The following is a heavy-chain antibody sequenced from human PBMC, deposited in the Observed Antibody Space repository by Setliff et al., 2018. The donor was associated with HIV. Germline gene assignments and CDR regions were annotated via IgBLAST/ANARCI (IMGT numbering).Heavy chain of an antibody. CDR3: ANFLPDTAAAGPRFDY. V-gene: IGHV4-34*01. J-gene: IGHJ4*02. CDR1: GGSFSGFY. CDR2: INHSGST. D-gene: IGHD6-13*01. Sequence: KPSETLSLTCAVYGGSFSGFYWSWIRQPPGKGLGWIGEINHSGSTTYNPSLKSRVTISVDTSKNHFSLKLSSVTAADTAVYYCANFLPDTAAAGPRFDYWGQGTLVTVSS.